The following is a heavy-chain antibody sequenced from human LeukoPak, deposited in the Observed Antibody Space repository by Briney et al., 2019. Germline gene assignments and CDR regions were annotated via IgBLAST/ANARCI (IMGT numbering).Heavy chain of an antibody. D-gene: IGHD5-24*01. Sequence: PGGSLRLSCAASGFTFSSYSMNWVRDAPGEGLEWVADISYDGSNKYYADSVKGRFTISRDNSKNTLYLQMNSLRAEDTAVYYCARDRTRDGYNQGRVFDYWGQGTLVTVSS. J-gene: IGHJ4*02. V-gene: IGHV3-30*03. CDR1: GFTFSSYS. CDR2: ISYDGSNK. CDR3: ARDRTRDGYNQGRVFDY.